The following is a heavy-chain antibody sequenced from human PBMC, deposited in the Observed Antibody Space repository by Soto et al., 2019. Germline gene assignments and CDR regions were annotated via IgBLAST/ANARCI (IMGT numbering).Heavy chain of an antibody. CDR3: VVQQKLPWVNA. V-gene: IGHV5-51*01. D-gene: IGHD1-1*01. CDR1: GYXFSGNL. CDR2: IYPGDSDA. J-gene: IGHJ5*02. Sequence: EXLEISRKSSGYXFSGNLLVWVRQMSGKGLELMGIIYPGDSDARYSPSFQVQVTISADESITTAYLKWDTLNASDTAIYYCVVQQKLPWVNAWGQGPLVTVSA.